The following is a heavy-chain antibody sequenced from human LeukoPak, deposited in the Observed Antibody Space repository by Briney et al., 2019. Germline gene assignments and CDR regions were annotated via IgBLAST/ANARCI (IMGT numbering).Heavy chain of an antibody. Sequence: SQTLSLTCTVSGDSTSSGSYYWSWIRQPAGKGLEWIGRIYTSGTTDYSPFLKSRVTISLDTSKNQLSLKLTFVTAADTAMYYCVREGGGSGWYNWFDPWGQGTLVTVSS. D-gene: IGHD6-13*01. J-gene: IGHJ5*02. CDR2: IYTSGTT. CDR3: VREGGGSGWYNWFDP. CDR1: GDSTSSGSYY. V-gene: IGHV4-61*02.